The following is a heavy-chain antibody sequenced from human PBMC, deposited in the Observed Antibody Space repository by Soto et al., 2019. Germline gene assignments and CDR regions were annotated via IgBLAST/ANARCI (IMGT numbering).Heavy chain of an antibody. V-gene: IGHV2-70*01. J-gene: IGHJ6*02. CDR3: ARTASTMVRRVLSLRSYYSYRLDV. CDR1: GFPLSTSEMC. CDR2: IDCDDDK. D-gene: IGHD3-10*01. Sequence: ESLPNLDSQRHIFGKSVNLSGFPLSTSEMCVRWIRQPPGKALKWLALIDCDDDKYYSTSLKTRLTISKDTSKNQVVLTMTNMDPVDTATYYCARTASTMVRRVLSLRSYYSYRLDVWGQGTTVTGSS.